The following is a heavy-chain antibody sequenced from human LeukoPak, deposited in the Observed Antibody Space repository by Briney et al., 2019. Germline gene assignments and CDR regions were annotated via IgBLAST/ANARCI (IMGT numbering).Heavy chain of an antibody. J-gene: IGHJ4*02. D-gene: IGHD4-17*01. CDR1: GFTFSNYA. Sequence: GGSLRLSCAASGFTFSNYAMNWVRQAPGKGLEWLSYISTSSGTIYYADSVKGRFTISRDNAKKSLYLQMNSLRAEDTAVYYCAKKGQNEDYGKPDWGQGTLVTVSS. CDR3: AKKGQNEDYGKPD. V-gene: IGHV3-48*04. CDR2: ISTSSGTI.